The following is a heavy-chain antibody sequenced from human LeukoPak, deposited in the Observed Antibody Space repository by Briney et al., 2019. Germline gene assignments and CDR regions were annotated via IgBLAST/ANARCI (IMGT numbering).Heavy chain of an antibody. Sequence: GGSLRLSCAASEFSVGSNYMTWVRQAPGKGLEWVSYISSSGSTIYYADSVKGRFTISRDNAKNSLYLQMNSLRAEDTAVYYCARVGGSWYWEYFDYWGQGTLVTVSS. CDR1: EFSVGSNY. J-gene: IGHJ4*02. V-gene: IGHV3-48*03. CDR3: ARVGGSWYWEYFDY. CDR2: ISSSGSTI. D-gene: IGHD6-13*01.